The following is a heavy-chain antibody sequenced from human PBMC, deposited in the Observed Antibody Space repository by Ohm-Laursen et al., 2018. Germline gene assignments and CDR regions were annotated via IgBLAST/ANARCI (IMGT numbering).Heavy chain of an antibody. CDR3: ARHPYLGAPLYP. CDR1: GGSISSFY. J-gene: IGHJ5*02. V-gene: IGHV4-59*08. Sequence: SDTLSLTCTVSGGSISSFYWSWIRQPPGKGLEWIGHVYYSGSTNYSPSVKSRVTISVDRSKSQFSLKLSSVTAADTAVYYCARHPYLGAPLYPWGQGTLVTVSS. D-gene: IGHD3-16*01. CDR2: VYYSGST.